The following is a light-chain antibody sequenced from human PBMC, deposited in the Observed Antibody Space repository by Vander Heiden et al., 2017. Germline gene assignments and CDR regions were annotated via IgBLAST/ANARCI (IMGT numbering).Light chain of an antibody. CDR1: QSVSNSF. CDR3: QQYGTSPYT. CDR2: GAS. V-gene: IGKV3-20*01. J-gene: IGKJ2*01. Sequence: EIVLTPSPGTLSLSPGERATLSCRAGQSVSNSFLAWYQQKPGQAPRLLIYGASSRATGIPDRFSGSGSGTDFTLTISRLEPEDFAVYYCQQYGTSPYTFGQGTKLEIK.